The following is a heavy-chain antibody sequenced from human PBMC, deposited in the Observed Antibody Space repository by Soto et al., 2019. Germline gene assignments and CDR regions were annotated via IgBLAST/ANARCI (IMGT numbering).Heavy chain of an antibody. CDR1: EFTFSNYP. CDR3: TYFSS. CDR2: ISYNGNIK. V-gene: IGHV3-30-3*01. Sequence: QVQLVESGGGVVQPGRSLRLSCVASEFTFSNYPMSWVRQGPGKGLDWVTIISYNGNIKYYADSVKGRFTISRDTAVYYSAKRTNLSFTSLRSPEESTYFSSWGLETLVTLSS. D-gene: IGHD3-10*01. J-gene: IGHJ4*02.